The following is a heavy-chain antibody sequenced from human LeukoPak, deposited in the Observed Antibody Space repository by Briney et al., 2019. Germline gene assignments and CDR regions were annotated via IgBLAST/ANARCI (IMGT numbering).Heavy chain of an antibody. V-gene: IGHV4-38-2*01. Sequence: PSETLSLTCAVSGYSISSGYYWGSIRQPPGKGLEWIGSIYHSGSTYYNPSLKSRVTISVDTSKNQFSLKLSSVTAADTAVYYCARYGDFVEGFDYWGQGTLVTVSS. J-gene: IGHJ4*02. CDR2: IYHSGST. CDR3: ARYGDFVEGFDY. D-gene: IGHD4-17*01. CDR1: GYSISSGYY.